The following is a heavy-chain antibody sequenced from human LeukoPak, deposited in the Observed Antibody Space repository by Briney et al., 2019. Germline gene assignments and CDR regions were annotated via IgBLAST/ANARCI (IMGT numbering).Heavy chain of an antibody. V-gene: IGHV1-69*05. CDR2: IIPNFRTS. J-gene: IGHJ6*02. Sequence: GASVTVSCKASGGTFSGYSIAWVRQAPGQGLEWMGGIIPNFRTSNYAQTFQGRVTFSTDESAGTGYLDLSGLRSEDTAVYYCARDYSSGWYFGYYYYYGMDVWGQGTTVTVSS. D-gene: IGHD6-19*01. CDR3: ARDYSSGWYFGYYYYYGMDV. CDR1: GGTFSGYS.